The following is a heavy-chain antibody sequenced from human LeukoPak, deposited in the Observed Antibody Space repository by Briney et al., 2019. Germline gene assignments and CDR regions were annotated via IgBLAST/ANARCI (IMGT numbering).Heavy chain of an antibody. CDR1: GYTFTGYY. V-gene: IGHV1-2*02. CDR2: INPNSGGT. D-gene: IGHD6-13*01. Sequence: ASVKVSCKASGYTFTGYYMHWVRQAPGQGLEWMGWINPNSGGTNYAQKLQGRVTMTTDTSTSTAYMELRSLRSDDTAVYYCARNIAAAGHSTLDYWGQGTLVTVSS. CDR3: ARNIAAAGHSTLDY. J-gene: IGHJ4*02.